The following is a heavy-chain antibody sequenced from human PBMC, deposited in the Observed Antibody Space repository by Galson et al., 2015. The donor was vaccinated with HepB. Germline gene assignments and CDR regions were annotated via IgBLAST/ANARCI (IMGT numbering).Heavy chain of an antibody. CDR1: GGTFSSYA. Sequence: SVKVSCKASGGTFSSYAISWVRQAPAQGLEWMGGIIPIFGTANYAQKFQGRVTITADKSTSTAYMELSSLRSEDTAVYYCAVPGFPRKYSSSGAYFDYWGQGTLVTVSS. V-gene: IGHV1-69*06. D-gene: IGHD6-13*01. CDR3: AVPGFPRKYSSSGAYFDY. J-gene: IGHJ4*02. CDR2: IIPIFGTA.